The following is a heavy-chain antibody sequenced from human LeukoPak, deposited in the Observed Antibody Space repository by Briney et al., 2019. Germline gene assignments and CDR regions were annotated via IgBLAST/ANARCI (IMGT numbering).Heavy chain of an antibody. CDR1: GGSISSGGYY. D-gene: IGHD1-14*01. CDR3: ATMTNPPYYYYYMDV. Sequence: PSQTLSLTCTVSGGSISSGGYYWRWIRQHPGKGLEWIGYIYYSGSTYYNPSLKSRVTISVDTSKNQFSLKLSSVTAADTAVYYCATMTNPPYYYYYMDVWGKGTTVTVSS. J-gene: IGHJ6*03. V-gene: IGHV4-31*03. CDR2: IYYSGST.